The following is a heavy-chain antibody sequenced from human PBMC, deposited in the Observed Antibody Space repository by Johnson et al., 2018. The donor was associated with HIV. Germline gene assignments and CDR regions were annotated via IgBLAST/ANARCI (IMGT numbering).Heavy chain of an antibody. V-gene: IGHV3-30-3*01. CDR3: ARIRLGYSHAHDAFDI. CDR2: ISYDGSNK. Sequence: QMQLVESGGGVVQPGRSLRLSCAASGFTFSSYAMHWVRQAPGKGLEWVAVISYDGSNKYYADSVKGRFTISRDNSKNTLYLQMNSLKAEAAAVYYCARIRLGYSHAHDAFDIWGQGTMVTVSS. D-gene: IGHD5-18*01. CDR1: GFTFSSYA. J-gene: IGHJ3*02.